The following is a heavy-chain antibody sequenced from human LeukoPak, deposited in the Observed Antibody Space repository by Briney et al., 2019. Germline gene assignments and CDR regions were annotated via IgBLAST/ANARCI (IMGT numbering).Heavy chain of an antibody. CDR1: GYTFTHHG. CDR3: ARDGYCSSTSCYEGPPYYYGMDV. V-gene: IGHV1-18*01. D-gene: IGHD2-2*03. Sequence: ASVKVSCKASGYTFTHHGINWVRQAPGQGLEWMGWISAYNGNTNYAQKLQGRVTMTTDTSTSTAYMELRSLRSDDTAVYYCARDGYCSSTSCYEGPPYYYGMDVWGQGTTVTVSS. CDR2: ISAYNGNT. J-gene: IGHJ6*02.